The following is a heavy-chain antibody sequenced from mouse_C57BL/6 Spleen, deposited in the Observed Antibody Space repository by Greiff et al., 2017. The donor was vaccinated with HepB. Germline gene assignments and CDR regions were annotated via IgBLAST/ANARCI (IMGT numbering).Heavy chain of an antibody. D-gene: IGHD1-3*01. CDR1: GYTFTSYW. Sequence: QVQLKQSGAELVRPGSSVKLSCKASGYTFTSYWMHWVKQRPIQGLEWIGNIDPSDSETHYNQKFKDKATLTVDKSSSTAYMQLSSLTSEDSAVYYCARPYKDYAMDYWGQGTSVTVSS. V-gene: IGHV1-52*01. J-gene: IGHJ4*01. CDR2: IDPSDSET. CDR3: ARPYKDYAMDY.